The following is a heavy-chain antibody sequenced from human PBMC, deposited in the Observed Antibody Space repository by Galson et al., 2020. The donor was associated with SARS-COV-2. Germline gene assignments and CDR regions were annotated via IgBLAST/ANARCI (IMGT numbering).Heavy chain of an antibody. CDR1: GFTVSSNY. CDR2: IYSGGST. Sequence: GESLKISCAASGFTVSSNYMSWVRQAPGKGLEWVSVIYSGGSTYYADSVKGRFTISRDNSKNTLYLQMNRLRAEDTAVYYCARAPYYYYMDVWGKGTTVTVSS. V-gene: IGHV3-66*02. J-gene: IGHJ6*03. CDR3: ARAPYYYYMDV.